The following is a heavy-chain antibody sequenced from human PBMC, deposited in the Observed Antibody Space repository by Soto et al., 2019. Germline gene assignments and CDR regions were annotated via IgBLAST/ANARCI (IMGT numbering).Heavy chain of an antibody. V-gene: IGHV3-23*01. CDR3: VQAYSGIRPCSQVSAFLRNRSSDL. D-gene: IGHD2-21*01. CDR2: ISGSGVST. J-gene: IGHJ2*01. Sequence: GKGLEWVSAISGSGVSTHYADSVKGRFTISRDNSKNTLYLQMNSPRADDTAVYYCVQAYSGIRPCSQVSAFLRNRSSDL.